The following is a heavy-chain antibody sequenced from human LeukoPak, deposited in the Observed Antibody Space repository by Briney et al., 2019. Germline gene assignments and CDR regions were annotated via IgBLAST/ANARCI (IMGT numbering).Heavy chain of an antibody. CDR3: AELGITMIGGV. V-gene: IGHV3-30*02. D-gene: IGHD3-10*02. Sequence: GGSLRLSCAASGFTFTTYDMHWVRQAPGKGLEWVACIRYDGSNKYYADSVKGRFTVSRDISKSTLYLQMNSLRAEDTAVYYCAELGITMIGGVWGKGTTVTISS. J-gene: IGHJ6*04. CDR2: IRYDGSNK. CDR1: GFTFTTYD.